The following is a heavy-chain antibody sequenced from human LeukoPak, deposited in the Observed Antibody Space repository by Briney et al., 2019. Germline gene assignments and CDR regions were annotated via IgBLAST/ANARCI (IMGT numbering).Heavy chain of an antibody. D-gene: IGHD3-22*01. Sequence: GGSLRLSCAASGFTFSSYGMHWVRQAPGKGLEWVAFIRYDGSNKYYADSVKGRFTISRDNSKNTLYLQMNSLRVEDTAVYYCAKALAAYYYDSSGYFDYWGQGTLVTVSS. CDR1: GFTFSSYG. V-gene: IGHV3-30*02. J-gene: IGHJ4*02. CDR2: IRYDGSNK. CDR3: AKALAAYYYDSSGYFDY.